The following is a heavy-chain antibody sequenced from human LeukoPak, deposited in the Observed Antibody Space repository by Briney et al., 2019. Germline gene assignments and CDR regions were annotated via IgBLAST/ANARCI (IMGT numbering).Heavy chain of an antibody. V-gene: IGHV3-33*07. D-gene: IGHD3-22*01. CDR2: IWYDGSNK. Sequence: PGGSLRLSCVASGFTFGKYWMSWVRQAPGKGLEWVAVIWYDGSNKYYADSVKGRFTISRDNSKNTLYLQMNSLRAEDTAVYYCARDLVTFSSGAPSFDYWGQETLVTVSS. CDR1: GFTFGKYW. CDR3: ARDLVTFSSGAPSFDY. J-gene: IGHJ4*02.